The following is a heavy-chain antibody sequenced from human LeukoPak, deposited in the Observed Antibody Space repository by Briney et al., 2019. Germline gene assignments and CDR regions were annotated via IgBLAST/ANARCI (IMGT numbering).Heavy chain of an antibody. CDR2: INWNGGST. J-gene: IGHJ4*02. CDR3: TRHSDILTAYLANPFDY. Sequence: GGSLRLSCAASGFTFDDYDMGWVRQAPGQGLEWVSGINWNGGSTGYADSVKGRFTISRDNAKNSLYLQMNSLKTEDTAVYYCTRHSDILTAYLANPFDYGGQGTLVTVSS. CDR1: GFTFDDYD. D-gene: IGHD3-9*01. V-gene: IGHV3-20*04.